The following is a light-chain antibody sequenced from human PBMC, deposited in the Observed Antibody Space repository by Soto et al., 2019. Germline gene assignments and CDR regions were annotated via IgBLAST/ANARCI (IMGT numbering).Light chain of an antibody. Sequence: DIQMTQSPSTLSASVGDRVTITCRASQSISSWLAWYQQKPGKAPKPLMYKASSLQSGVPSRFSGSGSGTEFTLTISSLQPDDFATYYCQQYNSYSYTFGQGTKLEIK. V-gene: IGKV1-5*03. J-gene: IGKJ2*01. CDR1: QSISSW. CDR3: QQYNSYSYT. CDR2: KAS.